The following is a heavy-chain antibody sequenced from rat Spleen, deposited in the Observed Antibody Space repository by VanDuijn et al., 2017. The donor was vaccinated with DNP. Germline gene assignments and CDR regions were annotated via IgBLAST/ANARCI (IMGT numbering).Heavy chain of an antibody. J-gene: IGHJ2*01. CDR2: MWSAGDT. Sequence: QVQLKESGPGLVQPSRTLSLTCTVSGFSLTSYNVHWVRQPPGKGLEWMGVMWSAGDTSYNSPLKSRLTITRDTSKSQVFLKMNSLQSEDTATYYCVRDPYNAGFDYWGQGVMVTVSS. D-gene: IGHD4-3*01. CDR3: VRDPYNAGFDY. CDR1: GFSLTSYN. V-gene: IGHV2-32*01.